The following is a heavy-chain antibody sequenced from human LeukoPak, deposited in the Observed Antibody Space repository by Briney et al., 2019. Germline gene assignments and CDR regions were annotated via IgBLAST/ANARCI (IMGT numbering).Heavy chain of an antibody. J-gene: IGHJ4*02. D-gene: IGHD6-19*01. CDR1: GFTFSSYA. Sequence: GGSLRLSCAASGFTFSSYAMHWVRQAPGKGLEWVAVISYDGSNKYYADSVKGRFTIPRDNSKNTLYLQMNSLRADDTAVYYCARGSSGWLHDYWGQGTLVTVSS. CDR3: ARGSSGWLHDY. CDR2: ISYDGSNK. V-gene: IGHV3-30-3*01.